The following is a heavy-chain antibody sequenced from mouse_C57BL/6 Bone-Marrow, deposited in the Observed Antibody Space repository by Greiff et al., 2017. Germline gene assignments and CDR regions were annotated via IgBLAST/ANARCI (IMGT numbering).Heavy chain of an antibody. Sequence: EVQLVESGPGLVKPSQSLSLTCSVTGYSITSGYYWNWIRQFPGDKLEWMGYISYDGSNNYNPSFKNRISITRDTSKNQFFLKLSSVTTEDTATYYCARGSYYAMDYWGQGTSVTVSS. V-gene: IGHV3-6*01. J-gene: IGHJ4*01. CDR1: GYSITSGYY. CDR3: ARGSYYAMDY. CDR2: ISYDGSN.